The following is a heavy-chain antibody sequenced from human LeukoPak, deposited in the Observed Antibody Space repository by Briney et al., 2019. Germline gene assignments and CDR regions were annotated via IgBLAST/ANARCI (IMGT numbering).Heavy chain of an antibody. V-gene: IGHV3-7*01. Sequence: GGSLRLSCAASGFTFSSYWMSWVRQAPGKGLEWVANIKQDGSEKYYVDSVKGRFTISRDNAKNSLYLQMNSLRAEDTAVYYCARVDGYWSGGSCYGSDPWGQGTLVTVSS. CDR1: GFTFSSYW. D-gene: IGHD2-15*01. J-gene: IGHJ5*02. CDR3: ARVDGYWSGGSCYGSDP. CDR2: IKQDGSEK.